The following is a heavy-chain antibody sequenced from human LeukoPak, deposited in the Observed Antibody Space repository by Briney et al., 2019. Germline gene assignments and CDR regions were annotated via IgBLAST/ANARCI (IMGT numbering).Heavy chain of an antibody. CDR3: AKDMSGGVCPDY. CDR1: GFTFSTYN. D-gene: IGHD2-21*02. V-gene: IGHV3-30*18. CDR2: ISYDGSDK. Sequence: AGGSLRLSCAASGFTFSTYNMNWVRQAPGKGLEWVALISYDGSDKDYAKSVKGRFTISRDNYKNTLYLQMNSLRAEDTAVYYCAKDMSGGVCPDYWGQGTLVTVSS. J-gene: IGHJ4*02.